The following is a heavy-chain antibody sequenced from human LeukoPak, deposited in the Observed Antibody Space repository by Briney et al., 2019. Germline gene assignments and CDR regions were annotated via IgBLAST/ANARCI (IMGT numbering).Heavy chain of an antibody. Sequence: GGSLRLSCTASGFTFGDYAMSWFRQAPGKGLEWVGFIRSKVYGGTTEYAASVKGRFTISRDDSKSIAYLQMNSLKSEDTAVYYCVRYSGDADYWGQGTLVTVSS. J-gene: IGHJ4*02. V-gene: IGHV3-49*03. CDR3: VRYSGDADY. CDR1: GFTFGDYA. CDR2: IRSKVYGGTT. D-gene: IGHD5-12*01.